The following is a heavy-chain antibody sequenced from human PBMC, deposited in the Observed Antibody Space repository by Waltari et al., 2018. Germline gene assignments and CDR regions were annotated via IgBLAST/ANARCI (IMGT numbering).Heavy chain of an antibody. V-gene: IGHV3-48*04. CDR3: ARVRGTLGHYYAMDV. J-gene: IGHJ6*02. CDR1: GFTFGTYS. Sequence: DVQLVESGGNLVQPGGSLRLSCEGSGFTFGTYSMNWVRLAPGKGLEWVSFIRGSRSRGIDYATSVQGRFSISRDDDQKSLYLHMNNLRTEDTALYFCARVRGTLGHYYAMDVWGHGTAVTVSS. D-gene: IGHD1-26*01. CDR2: IRGSRSRGI.